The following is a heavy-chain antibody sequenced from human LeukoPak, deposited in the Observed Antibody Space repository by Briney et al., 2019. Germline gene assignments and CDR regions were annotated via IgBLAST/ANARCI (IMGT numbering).Heavy chain of an antibody. CDR2: ISSSGSTI. Sequence: GGSLRLSCAASGFTFSRYAMSWVRQAPGKGLEWVSYISSSGSTIYYADSVKGRFTISRDNAKNSLYLQMNSLRAEDTAVYYCARVIGYSYGVYYYGMDVWGKGTTVTVSS. V-gene: IGHV3-48*03. D-gene: IGHD5-18*01. J-gene: IGHJ6*04. CDR1: GFTFSRYA. CDR3: ARVIGYSYGVYYYGMDV.